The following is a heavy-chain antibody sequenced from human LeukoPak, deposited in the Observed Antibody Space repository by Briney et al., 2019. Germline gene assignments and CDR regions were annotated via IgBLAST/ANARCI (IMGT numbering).Heavy chain of an antibody. CDR2: ISAYNGNT. D-gene: IGHD5-12*01. CDR1: GYTFTSYG. V-gene: IGHV1-18*01. CDR3: ARVEYSGYVSDY. J-gene: IGHJ4*02. Sequence: GGSVKVSCKASGYTFTSYGISWVRQAPGQGLEWMGWISAYNGNTNYVQKLQGRVTMTTDTSTSTAYMELRSLRSDDTAVYYCARVEYSGYVSDYWGQGTLVTVSS.